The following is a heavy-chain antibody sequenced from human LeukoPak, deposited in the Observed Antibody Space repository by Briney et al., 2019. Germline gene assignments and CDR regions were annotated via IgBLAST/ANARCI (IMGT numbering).Heavy chain of an antibody. CDR1: GGSFSGYY. V-gene: IGHV4-34*01. J-gene: IGHJ4*02. CDR3: ARASNSRPDY. D-gene: IGHD2-21*01. Sequence: SETLSLTCAVYGGSFSGYYWSWIRQPPGKGLEWIGEINHSGSTNYNPSLKSRVTISVDTSKNQFSLMLSSVTAADTAVYYCARASNSRPDYWGQGTLVTVSS. CDR2: INHSGST.